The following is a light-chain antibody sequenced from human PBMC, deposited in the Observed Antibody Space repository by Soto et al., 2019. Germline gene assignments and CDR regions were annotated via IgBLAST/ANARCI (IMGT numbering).Light chain of an antibody. CDR3: QQANSFPIT. J-gene: IGKJ5*01. Sequence: DIQMTQSPSSVSASVGDRVTITCRASQGISSWLAWYQKKPAKAPNLLIYAASSLPSGVPSRFSGTESLTEFNLTISSLQPEYCAISVCQQANSFPITFGQGTRLEIK. CDR1: QGISSW. V-gene: IGKV1-12*01. CDR2: AAS.